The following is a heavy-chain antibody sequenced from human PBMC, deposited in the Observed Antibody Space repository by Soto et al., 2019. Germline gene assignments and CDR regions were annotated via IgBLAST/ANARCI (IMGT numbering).Heavy chain of an antibody. Sequence: QVQLVESGGGVVQPGRSLRLSCAANRFTFSSYGMQWVRQAPGKGLEWVAVISYDGSNKYYADSVKGRFTISRDNSKNTLYLQMNSLRSEDTAVYYCAKGDCGGDCYSFDAFDIWGQGTMVTVSS. CDR1: RFTFSSYG. D-gene: IGHD2-21*02. J-gene: IGHJ3*02. CDR2: ISYDGSNK. V-gene: IGHV3-30*18. CDR3: AKGDCGGDCYSFDAFDI.